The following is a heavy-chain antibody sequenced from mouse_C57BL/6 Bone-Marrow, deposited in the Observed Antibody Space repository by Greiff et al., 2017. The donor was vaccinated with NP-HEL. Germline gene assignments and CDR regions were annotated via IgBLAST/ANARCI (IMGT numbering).Heavy chain of an antibody. CDR1: GYAFSSSW. V-gene: IGHV1-82*01. J-gene: IGHJ3*01. CDR3: ARVYYNSY. D-gene: IGHD2-4*01. Sequence: VQVVESGPELVKPGASVKISCKASGYAFSSSWMNWVKQRPGKGLEWIGRIYTGDGDTNYNGKFKGKATLTADKSSSTAYMQLSSLTSEDSAVYFCARVYYNSYWGQGTLVTVSA. CDR2: IYTGDGDT.